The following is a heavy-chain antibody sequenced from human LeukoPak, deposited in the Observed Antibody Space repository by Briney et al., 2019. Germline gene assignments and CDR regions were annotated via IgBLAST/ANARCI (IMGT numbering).Heavy chain of an antibody. CDR2: IYYSGST. D-gene: IGHD2/OR15-2a*01. V-gene: IGHV4-39*07. CDR1: SGSISSGAYY. CDR3: ARTNFLGWPIFDY. Sequence: SETLSLTCTVSSGSISSGAYYWGWIRQPPGKGLEWIGSIYYSGSTYYNPSLKSRVTISVDTSKNQFSLQLNSVTPEDTAVYYCARTNFLGWPIFDYWGQGTLVTVSS. J-gene: IGHJ4*02.